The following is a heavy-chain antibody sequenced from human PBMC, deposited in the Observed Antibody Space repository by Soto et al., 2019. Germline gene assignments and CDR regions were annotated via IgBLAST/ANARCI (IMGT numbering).Heavy chain of an antibody. CDR3: AREGSGYNF. CDR1: VGTFSSFG. V-gene: IGHV1-69*13. J-gene: IGHJ1*01. CDR2: IIPVFGRP. Sequence: SVKVSCEASVGTFSSFGVSWVRQAPGQGLEWMGGIIPVFGRPNYAQRFRGRLTITADESTNTCYMELIDLESEDTAVYYWAREGSGYNFWGQGTQVTVSS. D-gene: IGHD5-12*01.